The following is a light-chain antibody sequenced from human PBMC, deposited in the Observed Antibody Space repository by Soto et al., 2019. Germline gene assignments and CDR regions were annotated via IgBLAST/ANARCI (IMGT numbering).Light chain of an antibody. CDR2: EVS. J-gene: IGLJ1*01. V-gene: IGLV2-23*02. CDR3: CSYAGSSFYV. Sequence: QSALTQPASVSWSPGQSITISCTGTSSDVGSYNLVSWYQQHPGKAPKLMIYEVSKRPSGVSNRFSGSKSGNTASLTISGLQAEDEADYYCCSYAGSSFYVFGTGTKVTVL. CDR1: SSDVGSYNL.